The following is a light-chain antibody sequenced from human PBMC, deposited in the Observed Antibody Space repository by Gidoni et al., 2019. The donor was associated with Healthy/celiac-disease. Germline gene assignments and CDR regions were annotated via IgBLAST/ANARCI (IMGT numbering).Light chain of an antibody. V-gene: IGKV3-20*01. CDR3: QQYGSSHPYT. CDR1: QRVSSSY. Sequence: EIVLTQSPGTLSLSPGERATLSCRASQRVSSSYLAWYQQKPGQAPRLLIYGASSRATGIPDRFSGSGSGTDFTLTISRLEPEDFAVYYCQQYGSSHPYTFGQXTKLEIK. J-gene: IGKJ2*01. CDR2: GAS.